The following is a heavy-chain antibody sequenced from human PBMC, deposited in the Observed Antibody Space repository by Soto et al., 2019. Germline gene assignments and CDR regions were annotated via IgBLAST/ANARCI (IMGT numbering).Heavy chain of an antibody. D-gene: IGHD3-22*01. CDR3: AKDRNYYDSSGYDY. Sequence: LRLSCAASGFTFNSYAMSWVRQAPGKGLEWVSTIIGSGGSTYYADSVKGRFSVSRDNSKNTLYLQMNSLRAEGTAVYYCAKDRNYYDSSGYDYWGQGTLVTVSS. J-gene: IGHJ4*02. CDR1: GFTFNSYA. V-gene: IGHV3-23*01. CDR2: IIGSGGST.